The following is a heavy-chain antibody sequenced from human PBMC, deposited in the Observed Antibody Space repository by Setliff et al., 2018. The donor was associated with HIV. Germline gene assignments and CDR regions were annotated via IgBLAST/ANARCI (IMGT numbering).Heavy chain of an antibody. CDR1: GSSVTNNY. D-gene: IGHD3-10*01. J-gene: IGHJ6*03. CDR3: ARGRDGELFTKEGNYYYYMDV. V-gene: IGHV4-59*08. CDR2: VHSSGST. Sequence: SETLSLTCTVSGSSVTNNYWSWIRQAPGKGLEWLGYVHSSGSTNYNPSLKSRVTMSVDTSKNQLSLNLNSVTAADTAVYYCARGRDGELFTKEGNYYYYMDVWGKGTTVTVSS.